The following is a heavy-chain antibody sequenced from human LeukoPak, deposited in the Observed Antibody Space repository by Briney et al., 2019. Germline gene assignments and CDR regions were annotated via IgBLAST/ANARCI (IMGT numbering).Heavy chain of an antibody. CDR1: GYSISSGYY. CDR2: IYHSGST. Sequence: SETLSLTCTVSGYSISSGYYWGWIRQPPGKGLEWIGSIYHSGSTYYNPSPKSRVTISVDTSKNQFSLKLSSVTAADTAVYYCARAGYYYDSSGYYLVSAEIDYWGQGTLVTVSS. D-gene: IGHD3-22*01. J-gene: IGHJ4*02. V-gene: IGHV4-38-2*02. CDR3: ARAGYYYDSSGYYLVSAEIDY.